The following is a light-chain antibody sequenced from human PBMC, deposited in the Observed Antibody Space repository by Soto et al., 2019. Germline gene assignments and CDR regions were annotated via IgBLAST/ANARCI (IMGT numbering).Light chain of an antibody. Sequence: DIVMTQSPATLSVSPGERATLSCRASQSIRTDFAWYQQKSGQGPRLLIYDASTRATGIPARFSGSGSGTEFTLTISSLQSEDFAVYYCQQYNNWPPWTFGQGTKVEIK. CDR2: DAS. J-gene: IGKJ1*01. CDR1: QSIRTD. CDR3: QQYNNWPPWT. V-gene: IGKV3D-15*01.